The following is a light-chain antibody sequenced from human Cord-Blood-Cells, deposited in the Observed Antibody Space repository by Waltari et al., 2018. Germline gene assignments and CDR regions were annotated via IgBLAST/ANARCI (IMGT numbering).Light chain of an antibody. V-gene: IGKV3-20*01. J-gene: IGKJ1*01. CDR1: QSVSSSY. Sequence: EIVLTQSPGTLSLSPGESATLSCRASQSVSSSYLACYQQKPGQAPRLLSYGASSRATGIPDRFSGSGSGTDFTLTISRLEPEDFAVYYCQQYGSSPWTFGQGTKVEIK. CDR2: GAS. CDR3: QQYGSSPWT.